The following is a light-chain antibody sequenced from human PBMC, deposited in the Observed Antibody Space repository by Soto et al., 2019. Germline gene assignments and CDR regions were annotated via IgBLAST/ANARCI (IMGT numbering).Light chain of an antibody. J-gene: IGKJ4*01. Sequence: IVMTQSPATLSVSLVERATLSCRASQSINSNLAWYQQKPGQAPRLLVFRASIRATGFPARFSGSGSGTEFNITISSLQSEDSAVYYCQQYNNWPRATFGGGTKVDIK. CDR3: QQYNNWPRAT. CDR2: RAS. CDR1: QSINSN. V-gene: IGKV3-15*01.